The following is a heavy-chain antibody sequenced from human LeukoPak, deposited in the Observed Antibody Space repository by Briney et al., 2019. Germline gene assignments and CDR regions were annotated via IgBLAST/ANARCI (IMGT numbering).Heavy chain of an antibody. J-gene: IGHJ4*02. CDR3: AKGRAVEVVAAFNY. Sequence: PGGSLRLSCAASGFTFTSYAMSWVRQAPGKGLEWISAISGSGTSTYYADSVKGRFTISRDNSKNTLYLQMNSLRADDTAVYYCAKGRAVEVVAAFNYWGQGTVVTVSS. CDR2: ISGSGTST. V-gene: IGHV3-23*01. CDR1: GFTFTSYA. D-gene: IGHD2-15*01.